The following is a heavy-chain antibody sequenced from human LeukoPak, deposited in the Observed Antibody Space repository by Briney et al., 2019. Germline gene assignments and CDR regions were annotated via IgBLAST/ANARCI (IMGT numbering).Heavy chain of an antibody. Sequence: TLSLTCTVSGGSISNGSYYWSWIRQPAGKGLEWIGRIYTSGSTNYNPSLKSRVTISVDTSKNQFSLKLSSVTAADTAVYYCARLNYYGSGSFDPWGQGTLVTVSS. V-gene: IGHV4-61*02. CDR3: ARLNYYGSGSFDP. CDR1: GGSISNGSYY. CDR2: IYTSGST. J-gene: IGHJ5*02. D-gene: IGHD3-10*01.